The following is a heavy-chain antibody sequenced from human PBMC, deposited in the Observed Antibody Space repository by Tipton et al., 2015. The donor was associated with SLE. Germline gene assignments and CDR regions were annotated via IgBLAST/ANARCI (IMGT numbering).Heavy chain of an antibody. D-gene: IGHD1-1*01. CDR3: AKEDWNDAAFDI. J-gene: IGHJ3*02. CDR1: GFTFSSYV. Sequence: SLRLSCAASGFTFSSYVMSWVRQAPGKGLEWVPAISGSGGSTYYADSVKGRFTISRDNSKNTLYLQMNSLRAEDTAVYYCAKEDWNDAAFDIWGQGTMVTVSS. V-gene: IGHV3-23*01. CDR2: ISGSGGST.